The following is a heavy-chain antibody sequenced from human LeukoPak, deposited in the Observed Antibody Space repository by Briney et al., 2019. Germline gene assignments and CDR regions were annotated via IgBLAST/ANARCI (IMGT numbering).Heavy chain of an antibody. CDR3: ARAPSSGYFRRRSYFDY. V-gene: IGHV3-20*04. J-gene: IGHJ4*02. Sequence: GGSLRLSCAASGFTFDDYGMSWVRQAPGKGLEWVSGINWNGGSTGYADSVKGRFTISRDNAKNSLYLQMNSLRAEDTALYYCARAPSSGYFRRRSYFDYWGQGTLVTVSS. CDR2: INWNGGST. D-gene: IGHD3-22*01. CDR1: GFTFDDYG.